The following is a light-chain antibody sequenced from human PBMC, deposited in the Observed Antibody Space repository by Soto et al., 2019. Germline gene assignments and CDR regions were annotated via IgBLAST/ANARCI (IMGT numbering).Light chain of an antibody. CDR3: QQYDNLPT. J-gene: IGKJ4*01. CDR1: QDISNY. CDR2: DAS. V-gene: IGKV1-33*01. Sequence: DIQMTQSPSSLSASVGDRVTITCQASQDISNYLNWYQQKPGKAPKLLIYDASNLGTGVPSRFSGSGSGTDFTFTISSLQPEDIATYYCQQYDNLPTFGGGTKVDIK.